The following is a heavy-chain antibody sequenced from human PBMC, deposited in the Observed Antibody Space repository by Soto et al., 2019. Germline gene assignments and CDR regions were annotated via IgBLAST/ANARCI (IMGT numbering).Heavy chain of an antibody. Sequence: QVQLVESGGGVVQPGRSLRLSCAASGFTFSSYAMHWVRQAPGKGLEWVAVISYDGSNKYYADSVKGRFTISRDNSKNMLYLQMNSLRAEDTAVYYCARDSGDYVWGSYRYYYGMDVWGQGTTVTVSS. D-gene: IGHD3-16*02. CDR2: ISYDGSNK. V-gene: IGHV3-30-3*01. CDR3: ARDSGDYVWGSYRYYYGMDV. J-gene: IGHJ6*02. CDR1: GFTFSSYA.